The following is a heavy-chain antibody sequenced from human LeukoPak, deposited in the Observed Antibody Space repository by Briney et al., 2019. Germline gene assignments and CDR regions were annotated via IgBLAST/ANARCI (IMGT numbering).Heavy chain of an antibody. J-gene: IGHJ4*02. CDR2: INPSGGST. Sequence: ASVRVSCKASGCTFTSYYMHWVRQAPGQGLEWMGIINPSGGSTSYAQKFQGRVTMTRDTSTSTVYMELSSLRSEDTAVYYCASGGYSYQRGIDYWGQGTLVTVSS. CDR3: ASGGYSYQRGIDY. V-gene: IGHV1-46*01. CDR1: GCTFTSYY. D-gene: IGHD5-18*01.